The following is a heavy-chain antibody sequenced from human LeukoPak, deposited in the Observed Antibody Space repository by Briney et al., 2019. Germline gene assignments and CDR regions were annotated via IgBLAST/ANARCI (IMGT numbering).Heavy chain of an antibody. V-gene: IGHV4-34*01. J-gene: IGHJ4*02. CDR1: GGSFSGYY. Sequence: KTSETLSLTCAVYGGSFSGYYWSWIRQPPGKGLEWIGEINHSGSTNYNPSLKSRVTISVDTSKNQFSLKLSSVTAADTAVYYCARRAYYYDSSGYYPFDYWGQGTLVTVSS. D-gene: IGHD3-22*01. CDR2: INHSGST. CDR3: ARRAYYYDSSGYYPFDY.